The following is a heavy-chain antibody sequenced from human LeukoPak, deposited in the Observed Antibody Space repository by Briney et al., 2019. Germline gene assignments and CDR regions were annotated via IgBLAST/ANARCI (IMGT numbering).Heavy chain of an antibody. J-gene: IGHJ4*02. CDR3: ARENSNSWYLDY. CDR1: GGSFSGYY. V-gene: IGHV4-34*01. D-gene: IGHD6-13*01. Sequence: SETLSLTCAVYGGSFSGYYWSWIRQPPGKGLEWIGEINHSGSTNYNPSLKSRVTISVDTSKNQFSRKLSSVTAADTAVYYCARENSNSWYLDYWGQGTLVTVSS. CDR2: INHSGST.